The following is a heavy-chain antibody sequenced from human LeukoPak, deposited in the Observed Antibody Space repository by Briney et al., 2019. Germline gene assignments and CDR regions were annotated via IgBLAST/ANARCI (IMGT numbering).Heavy chain of an antibody. V-gene: IGHV4-4*09. D-gene: IGHD4-17*01. J-gene: IGHJ5*02. CDR1: GGSISSYY. CDR3: ARSTVTTFFGWFDP. Sequence: SETLSLTCTVSGGSISSYYWSWIRQPPGKGLEWIGYIYTSGSTNYYPSLKSRVTISVDTSKNQFSLKLSSVTAADTAVYYCARSTVTTFFGWFDPWGQGTLVTVSS. CDR2: IYTSGST.